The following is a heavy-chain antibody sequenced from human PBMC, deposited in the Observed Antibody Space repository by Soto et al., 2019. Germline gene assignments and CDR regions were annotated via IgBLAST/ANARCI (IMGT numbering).Heavy chain of an antibody. Sequence: QVQLVQSGAEVKKPGSSVKVSCKASGGTFSSYTITWVRQAPGQGLEWMGGITPMFGTPNYAQKFRGRVTITADEPTRTAYMKLRSLRSEDTARYFCSRDGTLYDSRSYYYLYWGQGTLVAVSS. J-gene: IGHJ4*02. CDR1: GGTFSSYT. CDR2: ITPMFGTP. V-gene: IGHV1-69*01. D-gene: IGHD3-22*01. CDR3: SRDGTLYDSRSYYYLY.